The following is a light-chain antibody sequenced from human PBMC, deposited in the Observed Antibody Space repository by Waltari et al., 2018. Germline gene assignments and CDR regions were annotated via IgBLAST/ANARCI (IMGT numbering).Light chain of an antibody. CDR3: ISYTSANTWV. V-gene: IGLV2-14*01. CDR1: SADIGNYNY. CDR2: EVS. Sequence: QSALTQVAAVSGAPGQSIPIPCPGTSADIGNYNYVYWFQQNPGKAPKVIIYEVSNRPSRVSERFSGSKSGDTASLTISGLQAEDEAHYYCISYTSANTWVFGGGTKLTVL. J-gene: IGLJ3*02.